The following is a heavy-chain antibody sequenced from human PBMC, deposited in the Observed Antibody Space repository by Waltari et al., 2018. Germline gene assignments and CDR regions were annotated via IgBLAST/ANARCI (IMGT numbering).Heavy chain of an antibody. V-gene: IGHV3-21*01. CDR3: ARGPVYYDSSQLNY. CDR2: ISSSSSYI. CDR1: GFTFSSYS. Sequence: EVQLVESGGGLVKPGGSLRLSCAASGFTFSSYSMHWVRQAPGKGLEWVSSISSSSSYIYYADSVKGRFTISRDNAKNSLYLQMNSLRAEDTAVYYCARGPVYYDSSQLNYWGQGTLVTVSS. J-gene: IGHJ4*02. D-gene: IGHD3-22*01.